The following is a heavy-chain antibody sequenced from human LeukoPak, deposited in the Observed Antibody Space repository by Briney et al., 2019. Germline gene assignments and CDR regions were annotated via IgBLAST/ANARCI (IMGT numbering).Heavy chain of an antibody. J-gene: IGHJ4*02. V-gene: IGHV4-59*08. D-gene: IGHD3-16*01. CDR3: GRLHGGGNDY. Sequence: SETLSLTCTVSGVSSSSSYWSWIRQPPGKGLEWIGYIFYTGDSNHNPSFKSRVSISLDTSKDQISLKLSSVTAADTAVYYCGRLHGGGNDYWGQGTLVTVSS. CDR1: GVSSSSSY. CDR2: IFYTGDS.